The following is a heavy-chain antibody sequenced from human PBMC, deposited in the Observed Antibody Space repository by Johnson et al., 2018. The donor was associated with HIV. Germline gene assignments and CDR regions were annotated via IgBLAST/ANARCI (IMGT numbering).Heavy chain of an antibody. CDR2: ISSSGSTI. CDR1: GFTFSDYY. J-gene: IGHJ3*02. Sequence: QVQLVESGGGLIQPGGSLRLSCAASGFTFSDYYMSWIRQAPGQGLEWVSYISSSGSTIYYPDSVQGRFTSYRDNSKNTLDLQMNSLRAEDTAVYYCAKTLRSHFHIVVVTAIPRAFDIWGQGTMVTVSS. CDR3: AKTLRSHFHIVVVTAIPRAFDI. V-gene: IGHV3-11*01. D-gene: IGHD2-21*02.